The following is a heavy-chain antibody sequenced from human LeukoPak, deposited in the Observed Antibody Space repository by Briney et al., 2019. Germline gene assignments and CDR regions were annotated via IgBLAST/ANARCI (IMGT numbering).Heavy chain of an antibody. J-gene: IGHJ4*02. CDR1: GFTFSTYW. Sequence: GGSLRLSCAAPGFTFSTYWMHWVRQAPGKGLVWVSRINGDGTSTSTSYADSVKGRFTISRDNAKNTLYLHMNTLRAEDTAVYYCARDRDYGAPDYWGQGTLVTVSS. CDR2: INGDGTSTST. V-gene: IGHV3-74*01. D-gene: IGHD4-17*01. CDR3: ARDRDYGAPDY.